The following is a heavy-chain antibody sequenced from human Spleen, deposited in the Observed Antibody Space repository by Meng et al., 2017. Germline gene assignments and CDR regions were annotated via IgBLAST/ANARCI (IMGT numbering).Heavy chain of an antibody. D-gene: IGHD6-19*01. Sequence: QVQLHRGGAGLMNPSGTLSLACAVDGWSFSGYYWSWIRQLPGKGLEWIGEIYHGGDTNYNPSLKSRVNIAIDRSKNQFSLKLSSVTAADTAVYYCASWIYSCGWQWGQGTLVTVSS. V-gene: IGHV4-34*01. CDR3: ASWIYSCGWQ. CDR1: GWSFSGYY. CDR2: IYHGGDT. J-gene: IGHJ4*02.